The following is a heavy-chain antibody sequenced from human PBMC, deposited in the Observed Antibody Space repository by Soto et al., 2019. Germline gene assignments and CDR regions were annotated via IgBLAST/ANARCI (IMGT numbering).Heavy chain of an antibody. CDR1: GFTFSSYG. Sequence: QVQLVESGGGVVQPGRSLRLSCAASGFTFSSYGMHWVRQAPGKGLEWVAVISYDGSNKYYADSVKGRFTISRDNSKNTLYLQMNSLRAEDTAVYYCAKDREYYGSGSYSYFDYWGQGTLVTVSS. CDR2: ISYDGSNK. D-gene: IGHD3-10*01. CDR3: AKDREYYGSGSYSYFDY. J-gene: IGHJ4*02. V-gene: IGHV3-30*18.